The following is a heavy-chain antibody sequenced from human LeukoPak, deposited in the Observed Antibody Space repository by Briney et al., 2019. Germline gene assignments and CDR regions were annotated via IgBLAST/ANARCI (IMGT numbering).Heavy chain of an antibody. CDR2: IYYSGST. CDR1: GGSISSSSYY. V-gene: IGHV4-39*07. J-gene: IGHJ5*02. D-gene: IGHD1-1*01. CDR3: ARDRLQLQS. Sequence: SETLSLTCTVSGGSISSSSYYWGWIRQPPGKGLGWIGSIYYSGSTYYNPSLKSRVTISVDTSRNQFSLKLSSVTAADTAVYYCARDRLQLQSWGQGTLVTVSS.